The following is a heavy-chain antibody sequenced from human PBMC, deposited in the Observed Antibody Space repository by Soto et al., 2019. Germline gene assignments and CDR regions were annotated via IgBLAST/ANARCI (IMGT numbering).Heavy chain of an antibody. CDR1: GGTFGNSA. Sequence: QVQLVQSGAEVKKPGSSVTVSCKASGGTFGNSAISWVRQAPGQGLAWLGGIIPIFPTPDYAQKFQGRVTVSAGESTSAAYMELSSLRSEDTAVYYFARVKDRQLFGRHYFYGMDVWGQGTTVTVSS. CDR3: ARVKDRQLFGRHYFYGMDV. V-gene: IGHV1-69*12. D-gene: IGHD2-21*01. CDR2: IIPIFPTP. J-gene: IGHJ6*02.